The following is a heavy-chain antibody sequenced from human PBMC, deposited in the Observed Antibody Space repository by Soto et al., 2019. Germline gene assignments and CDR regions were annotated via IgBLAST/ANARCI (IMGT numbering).Heavy chain of an antibody. Sequence: PGGSLRLSCAASGFTFSISEMNWVRQAPGKGLEWVSYITDSSDTVHYADSVRGRFTISRDNAESSLYLQMNSLRDEDTAVYFCARDFGHGYYLDYWGRGTLVTVSS. D-gene: IGHD3-3*01. J-gene: IGHJ4*02. CDR2: ITDSSDTV. V-gene: IGHV3-48*02. CDR1: GFTFSISE. CDR3: ARDFGHGYYLDY.